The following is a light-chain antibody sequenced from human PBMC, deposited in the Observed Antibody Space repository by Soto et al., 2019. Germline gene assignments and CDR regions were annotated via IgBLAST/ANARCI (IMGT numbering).Light chain of an antibody. CDR2: DAS. J-gene: IGKJ4*01. V-gene: IGKV3-11*01. Sequence: EVVLTQSPAILSLSPGERATLSCRASQSISSSLAWYQHKPGRAPRLLIYDASNRATGISARFSGSGSGTDFTLTISSLEPEDFAVYYCQHRNNWPTFGGGTKVEIK. CDR1: QSISSS. CDR3: QHRNNWPT.